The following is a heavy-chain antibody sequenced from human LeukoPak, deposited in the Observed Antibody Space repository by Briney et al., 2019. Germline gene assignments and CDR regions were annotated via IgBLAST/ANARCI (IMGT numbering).Heavy chain of an antibody. J-gene: IGHJ5*02. Sequence: PSETLSLTCAVYGGSFSGYYWSWIRQPPGKGLEWIGEINHSGSTNYNPSLKSRVTISVDTSKNQFSPKLSSVTAADTAVYYCARMYSSGSYNWFDPWGQGTLVTVSS. CDR1: GGSFSGYY. CDR2: INHSGST. CDR3: ARMYSSGSYNWFDP. V-gene: IGHV4-34*01. D-gene: IGHD6-19*01.